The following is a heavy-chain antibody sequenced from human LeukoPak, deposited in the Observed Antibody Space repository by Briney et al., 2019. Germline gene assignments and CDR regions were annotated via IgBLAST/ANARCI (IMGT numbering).Heavy chain of an antibody. Sequence: GGSLRLSCAASGLTFSNYWMTWVRQAPGKGLEWVADIKEDGSEKYYVDSVKGRFTISRDNAKNSLFLQMDSLRSEDAAVYYCVKNSGWYRLDCWGQGTLVTVSS. CDR3: VKNSGWYRLDC. CDR1: GLTFSNYW. D-gene: IGHD6-13*01. CDR2: IKEDGSEK. J-gene: IGHJ4*02. V-gene: IGHV3-7*03.